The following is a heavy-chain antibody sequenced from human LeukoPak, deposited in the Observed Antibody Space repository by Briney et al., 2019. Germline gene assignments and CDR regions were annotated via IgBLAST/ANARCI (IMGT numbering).Heavy chain of an antibody. D-gene: IGHD6-19*01. CDR3: ARDPRAAGRYSSGWYV. CDR1: GFTFSSYW. Sequence: GGSLRLSCAASGFTFSSYWMTWVRQAPGKGLEWVANIKEDGGEGYYVDSVTGRFTVSRDNAKNSLYLQLTNLRAEDTAVYYCARDPRAAGRYSSGWYVRGQGTLVTVSS. CDR2: IKEDGGEG. V-gene: IGHV3-7*01. J-gene: IGHJ4*02.